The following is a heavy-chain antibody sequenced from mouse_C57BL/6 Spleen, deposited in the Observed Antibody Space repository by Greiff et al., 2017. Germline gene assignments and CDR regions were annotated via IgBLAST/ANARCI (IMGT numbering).Heavy chain of an antibody. V-gene: IGHV10-1*01. CDR3: VRLYYYGIDAMDY. CDR2: IRSKSNNYAT. D-gene: IGHD1-1*01. CDR1: GFSFNTYA. J-gene: IGHJ4*01. Sequence: EVQRVESGGGLVQPKGSLKLSCAASGFSFNTYAMNWVRQAPGKGLEWVARIRSKSNNYATYYADSVKDRFTISRDDSESMLYLQMNNLKTEDTAMYYCVRLYYYGIDAMDYWGQGTSVTVSS.